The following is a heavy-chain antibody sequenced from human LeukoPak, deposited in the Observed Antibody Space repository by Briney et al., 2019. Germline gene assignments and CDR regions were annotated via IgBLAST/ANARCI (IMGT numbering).Heavy chain of an antibody. V-gene: IGHV3-23*01. Sequence: GGSLRLSCAAAGFTFSSYAMSLVRQAQGKGLEWVSAISGSGGSTYYADSVKGRFTISRDNSKNTLYLQMNSLRAEDTAVYYCAKAIAVAGTSLDYWGQGTLVTVSS. CDR1: GFTFSSYA. D-gene: IGHD6-19*01. CDR2: ISGSGGST. CDR3: AKAIAVAGTSLDY. J-gene: IGHJ4*02.